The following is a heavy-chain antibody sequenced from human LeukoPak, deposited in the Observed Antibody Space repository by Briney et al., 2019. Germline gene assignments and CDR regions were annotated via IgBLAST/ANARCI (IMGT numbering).Heavy chain of an antibody. V-gene: IGHV3-48*01. CDR1: GFTFSSYS. CDR2: ISSSGSTI. Sequence: GGSLRLSCTASGFTFSSYSMNWVRQAPGKGLEWVSYISSSGSTIYYADSVKGRFTISRDNSKNTLYLQMNSLRAEDTAVYYCARDDGAIGRNNWFDPWGQGTLVTVSS. D-gene: IGHD3-16*02. J-gene: IGHJ5*02. CDR3: ARDDGAIGRNNWFDP.